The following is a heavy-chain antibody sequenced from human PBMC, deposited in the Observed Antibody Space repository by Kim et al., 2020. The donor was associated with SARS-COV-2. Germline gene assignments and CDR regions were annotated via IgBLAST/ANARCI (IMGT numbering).Heavy chain of an antibody. CDR3: ARDIGSGSYFYV. CDR1: GGSISSGSYY. D-gene: IGHD3-10*01. CDR2: IYTSGST. Sequence: SETLSLTYTVSGGSISSGSYYWSWIRQPAGKGLEWIGRIYTSGSTNYNPSLKSRVTISVDTSKNQFSLKLSSVTAADTAVYYCARDIGSGSYFYVWGQGTTVTVSS. J-gene: IGHJ6*02. V-gene: IGHV4-61*02.